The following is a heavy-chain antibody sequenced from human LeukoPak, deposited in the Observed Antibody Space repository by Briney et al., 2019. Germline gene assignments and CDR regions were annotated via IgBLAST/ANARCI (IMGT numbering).Heavy chain of an antibody. CDR3: ARCISAITGWFDP. J-gene: IGHJ5*02. D-gene: IGHD2-15*01. Sequence: GGSLRLSCAASGFTFSSYSMNCVRQAPGQGLEWVSYISSSSSTIYYAHSRKGRFTMSRHNAKNSLYRQSNSRRAEDTAVYYCARCISAITGWFDPGGQGTLVTVSS. V-gene: IGHV3-48*01. CDR1: GFTFSSYS. CDR2: ISSSSSTI.